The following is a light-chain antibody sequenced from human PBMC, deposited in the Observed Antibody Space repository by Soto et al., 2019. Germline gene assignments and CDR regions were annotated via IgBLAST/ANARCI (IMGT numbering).Light chain of an antibody. CDR3: CSYAGSYTHV. CDR2: EVI. CDR1: SIDVGGYNF. V-gene: IGLV2-11*01. J-gene: IGLJ1*01. Sequence: QSALTQPRSVSGSPRQSVTISCTGTSIDVGGYNFVSWFQQHPGKAPKLIIYEVIKRPSGVPDHFSGSKSGNTASLTISGLEAEDEADYFCCSYAGSYTHVFGTGTKVTVL.